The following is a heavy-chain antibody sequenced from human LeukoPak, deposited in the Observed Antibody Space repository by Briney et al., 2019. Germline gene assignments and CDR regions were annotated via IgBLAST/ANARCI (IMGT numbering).Heavy chain of an antibody. V-gene: IGHV4-61*08. CDR3: AREVGGYSYGYPLGYFDY. J-gene: IGHJ4*02. D-gene: IGHD5-18*01. CDR1: GGSISGDYY. CDR2: IYYSGST. Sequence: SETLSLTCTVSGGSISGDYYWSWIRQPPGKGLEWIGYIYYSGSTNYNPSLRSRVTISVDTSKNQFSLKLSSVTAADTAVYYCAREVGGYSYGYPLGYFDYWGQGTLVTVSS.